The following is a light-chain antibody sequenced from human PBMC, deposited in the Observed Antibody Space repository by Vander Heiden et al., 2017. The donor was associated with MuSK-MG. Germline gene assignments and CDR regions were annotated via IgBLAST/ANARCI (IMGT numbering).Light chain of an antibody. CDR1: QSVRSDY. V-gene: IGKV3-20*01. CDR2: GAS. J-gene: IGKJ4*01. CDR3: QQDSSSLLT. Sequence: EIVLTQSPGTLSLSPGERATISCRASQSVRSDYLTWYQQKPGQAPRLLIYGASSRATGIPDRFSGSGSGTDFTLTISRLEPEDFALYYCQQDSSSLLTFGGGTKVEIK.